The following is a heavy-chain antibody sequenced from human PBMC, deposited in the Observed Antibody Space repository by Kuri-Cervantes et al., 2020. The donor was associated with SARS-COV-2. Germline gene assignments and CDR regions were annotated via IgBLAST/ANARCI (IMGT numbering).Heavy chain of an antibody. CDR2: IYSGGSST. Sequence: GGSLRLSCAASGFTFSSYAMSWVRQAPGKGLEWVSVIYSGGSSTYYADSVKGQFTISRHNSKNTLYLRMNSLRAEDTAVYYCARGPRHYDILTGYYYYYGMDVWGQGTTVTVSS. D-gene: IGHD3-9*01. CDR1: GFTFSSYA. CDR3: ARGPRHYDILTGYYYYYGMDV. J-gene: IGHJ6*02. V-gene: IGHV3-23*03.